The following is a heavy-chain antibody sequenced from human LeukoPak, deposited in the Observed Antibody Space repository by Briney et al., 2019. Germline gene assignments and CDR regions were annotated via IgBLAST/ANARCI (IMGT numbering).Heavy chain of an antibody. CDR2: ISYDGSNK. CDR1: VFTYSSTY. V-gene: IGHV3-30*18. Sequence: AGSLRRSCAASVFTYSSTYMHWFRRAPGRGREGVAVISYDGSNKYYAGSVEDGLTISRENSKNTLYLQKSSLRVEDTAVYYCAKVHVVVPATSGIDYWGQGTLVTVSS. CDR3: AKVHVVVPATSGIDY. D-gene: IGHD2-2*01. J-gene: IGHJ4*02.